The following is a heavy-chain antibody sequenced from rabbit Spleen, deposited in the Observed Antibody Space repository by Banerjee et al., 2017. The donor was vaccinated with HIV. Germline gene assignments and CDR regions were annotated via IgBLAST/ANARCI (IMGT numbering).Heavy chain of an antibody. Sequence: QSLEESGGGLVKPGASLTLTCTASGFSFSNNYYMCWVRQAPGKGLEWIACIYTGSSGTTYYASWAKGRFTISKTSSTTVTLQMTSLTAADTATYFCVREAGYGGYGDANLWGPGTLVTVS. V-gene: IGHV1S40*01. CDR1: GFSFSNNYY. J-gene: IGHJ4*01. CDR3: VREAGYGGYGDANL. D-gene: IGHD6-1*01. CDR2: IYTGSSGTT.